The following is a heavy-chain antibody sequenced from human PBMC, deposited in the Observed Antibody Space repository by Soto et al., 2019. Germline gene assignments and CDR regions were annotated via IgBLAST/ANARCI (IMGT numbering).Heavy chain of an antibody. CDR1: GFTFSSYG. CDR2: ISYDGSNK. V-gene: IGHV3-30*03. CDR3: AIALLLWGGDCHYYGMDV. Sequence: PGGSLRLSCAASGFTFSSYGMHWVRQAPGKGLEWVAVISYDGSNKYYADSVKGRFTVSRDNSKNTLYLQMNSLRADDTAVFYCAIALLLWGGDCHYYGMDVWGQGTTVTVSS. D-gene: IGHD2-21*02. J-gene: IGHJ6*02.